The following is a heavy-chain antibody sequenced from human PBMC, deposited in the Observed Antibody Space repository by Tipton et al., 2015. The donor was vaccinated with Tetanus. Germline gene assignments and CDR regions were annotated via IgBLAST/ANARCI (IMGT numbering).Heavy chain of an antibody. Sequence: QSGAEVKKPGASVKVSCTANGYSFTSYGINWVRQAPGQGLEWVGWIRAHNGDTKYAQKFQGRVTLTTDTSTMTAYMEVRSLRSDDTAVYYCVREINGGNSGYDYYFDNWGQGTLVTVSA. V-gene: IGHV1-18*01. J-gene: IGHJ4*02. CDR3: VREINGGNSGYDYYFDN. CDR2: IRAHNGDT. D-gene: IGHD5-12*01. CDR1: GYSFTSYG.